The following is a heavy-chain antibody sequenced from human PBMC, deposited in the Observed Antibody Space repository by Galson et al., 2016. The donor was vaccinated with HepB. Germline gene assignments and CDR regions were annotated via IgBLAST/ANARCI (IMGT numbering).Heavy chain of an antibody. CDR1: GFTFSSYS. Sequence: SLRLSCAAPGFTFSSYSMNWVRQAPGKGLEWVSGISSSSDNKVRAASVKGRFTISRDNAKNSLYLQMNSLRAEDTAVYYCARDPSGSLDYWGQGILVTVSS. D-gene: IGHD1-26*01. CDR2: ISSSSDNK. V-gene: IGHV3-21*01. J-gene: IGHJ4*02. CDR3: ARDPSGSLDY.